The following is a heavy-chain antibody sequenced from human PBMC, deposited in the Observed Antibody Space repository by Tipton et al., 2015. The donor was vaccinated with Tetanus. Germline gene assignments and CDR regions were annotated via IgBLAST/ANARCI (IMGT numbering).Heavy chain of an antibody. CDR2: INPNSGGT. Sequence: QLVQSGAEVKKPGASVKVSCKASGYTFTGYYMHWVRQAPGQGLEWMGWINPNSGGTNYAQKFQGRVTMTRDTSTSTVYMELSSLRSEDTAVYYCAREEAVAGTPYYYGMDVWGQGTTVTVSS. CDR1: GYTFTGYY. V-gene: IGHV1-2*02. D-gene: IGHD6-19*01. J-gene: IGHJ6*02. CDR3: AREEAVAGTPYYYGMDV.